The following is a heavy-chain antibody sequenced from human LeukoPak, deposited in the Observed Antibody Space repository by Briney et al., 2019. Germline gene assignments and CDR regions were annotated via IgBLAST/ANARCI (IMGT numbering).Heavy chain of an antibody. CDR3: TTDRYYDNSELQFQH. V-gene: IGHV3-15*01. CDR2: IKRETDGGAI. CDR1: GFTLNNAW. J-gene: IGHJ1*01. Sequence: GGSLRLSCAASGFTLNNAWMSWVRQAPGKGLEWLGRIKRETDGGAIDYAAPVKGRFTISRDDSRNTLYLQMDSLKIEDTAVYYCTTDRYYDNSELQFQHWGQGTLVTVSS. D-gene: IGHD3-22*01.